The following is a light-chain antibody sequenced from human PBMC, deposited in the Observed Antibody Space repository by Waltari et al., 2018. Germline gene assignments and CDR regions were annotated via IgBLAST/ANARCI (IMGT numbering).Light chain of an antibody. J-gene: IGKJ1*01. CDR3: QQYNSYSA. CDR1: QSISSW. V-gene: IGKV1-5*01. CDR2: GAA. Sequence: DIQMTQSPSTLSASVGDRVTITCRASQSISSWLAWYQQEPGKAPKLLIYGAASLEGGVPSRFSGSGSGKEFTLTVSSLQPDDFATYYCQQYNSYSAFGQGTKVEIK.